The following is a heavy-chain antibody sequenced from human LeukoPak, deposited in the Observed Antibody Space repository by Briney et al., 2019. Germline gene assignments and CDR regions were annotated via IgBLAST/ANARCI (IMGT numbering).Heavy chain of an antibody. Sequence: SETLSLTCAVYGGSFSGYYWSWIRQPPGKGLEWIGEINHSGSTNYNPSPKSRVTISVDTSKNQFSLKLSSVTAADTAVYYCARDLPYNYDILTGCFRWFDPWGQGTLVTVSS. CDR2: INHSGST. CDR3: ARDLPYNYDILTGCFRWFDP. CDR1: GGSFSGYY. J-gene: IGHJ5*02. V-gene: IGHV4-34*01. D-gene: IGHD3-9*01.